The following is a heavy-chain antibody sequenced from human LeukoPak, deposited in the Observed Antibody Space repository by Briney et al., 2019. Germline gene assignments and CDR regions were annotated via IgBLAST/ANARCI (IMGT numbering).Heavy chain of an antibody. J-gene: IGHJ3*02. CDR2: IYYGGST. CDR1: GGSISSSSYY. Sequence: SETLSLTCTVSGGSISSSSYYWGWIRQPPGKGLEWIGSIYYGGSTYYNPSLKSRVTISVDTSKNQFSLKLSSVTAADTAVYYCARRAGSGSTKVFDIWGQGTMVTVSS. CDR3: ARRAGSGSTKVFDI. D-gene: IGHD3-10*01. V-gene: IGHV4-39*01.